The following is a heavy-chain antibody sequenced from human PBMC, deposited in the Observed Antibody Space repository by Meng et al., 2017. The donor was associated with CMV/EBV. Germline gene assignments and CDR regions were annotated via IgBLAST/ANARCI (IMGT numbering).Heavy chain of an antibody. J-gene: IGHJ4*02. Sequence: ASGFTFSSYDMHWVRQAPGKGLEWVAVISYDGSNKYYADSVKGRFTISRDNSKNTLYLKMNSLRAEDTAVYYCARDWSYGSGSYLVYWGQGTLVTVSS. D-gene: IGHD3-10*01. CDR1: GFTFSSYD. V-gene: IGHV3-30*04. CDR3: ARDWSYGSGSYLVY. CDR2: ISYDGSNK.